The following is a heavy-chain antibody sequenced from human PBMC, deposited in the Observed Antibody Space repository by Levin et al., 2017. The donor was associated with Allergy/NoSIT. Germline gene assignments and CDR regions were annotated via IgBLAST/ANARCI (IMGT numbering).Heavy chain of an antibody. D-gene: IGHD5-18*01. CDR3: ASQEVWIQLWLGAFDI. Sequence: SETLSLTCTVSGGSISSSSYYWGWIRQPPGKGLEWIGSIYYSGSTYYNPSLKSRVTISVDTSKNQFSLKLSSVTAADTAVYYCASQEVWIQLWLGAFDIWGQGTMVTVSS. CDR1: GGSISSSSYY. J-gene: IGHJ3*02. CDR2: IYYSGST. V-gene: IGHV4-39*01.